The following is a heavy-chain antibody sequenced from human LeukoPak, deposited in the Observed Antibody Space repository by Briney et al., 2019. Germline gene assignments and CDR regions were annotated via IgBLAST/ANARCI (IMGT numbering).Heavy chain of an antibody. CDR3: ARGPYKDFWSGYSDY. D-gene: IGHD3-3*01. CDR1: GFTFSSYS. J-gene: IGHJ4*02. Sequence: QTGGSLRLSCSPSGFTFSSYSMNWVRQAPGKGREWVSYISSSSTTIYYADSVKGRFTLYRDNAKNSLYLQMNSLRVADTAVYYCARGPYKDFWSGYSDYWGQGTLVTVSS. V-gene: IGHV3-48*01. CDR2: ISSSSTTI.